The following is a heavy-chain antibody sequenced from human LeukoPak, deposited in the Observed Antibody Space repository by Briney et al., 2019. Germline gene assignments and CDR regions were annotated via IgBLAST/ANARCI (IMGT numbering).Heavy chain of an antibody. D-gene: IGHD2-15*01. CDR1: GFSLIPKKVG. V-gene: IGHV2-5*02. CDR2: VYWDDDK. CDR3: ARRLGLAHAFDI. Sequence: SGPTLVNPPQTLTLTCTLSGFSLIPKKVGVGWIRQPPGEALEWLALVYWDDDKWYSLSLKSRLTVSKDTSKNQVVLTMTNMDPVDTATYYCARRLGLAHAFDIWGQGTMVTVSS. J-gene: IGHJ3*02.